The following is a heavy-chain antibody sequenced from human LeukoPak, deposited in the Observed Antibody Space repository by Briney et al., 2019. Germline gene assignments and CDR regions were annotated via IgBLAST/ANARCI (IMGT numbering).Heavy chain of an antibody. V-gene: IGHV3-23*01. Sequence: GGSLRLSCAASGFTFSSYAMSWVRQAPGKGLEWVSAISGSGGSTYYADSVKGRLTISRDNSKNTPYLQMNSLRAEDTAVYYCAKGTSLPGLPIDYWGQGTLVTVSS. CDR1: GFTFSSYA. CDR3: AKGTSLPGLPIDY. J-gene: IGHJ4*02. D-gene: IGHD4-17*01. CDR2: ISGSGGST.